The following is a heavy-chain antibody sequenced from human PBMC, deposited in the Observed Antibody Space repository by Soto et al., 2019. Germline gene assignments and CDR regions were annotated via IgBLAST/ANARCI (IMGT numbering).Heavy chain of an antibody. CDR1: GYTFTGYY. J-gene: IGHJ4*02. CDR2: INPNSGGT. Sequence: ASGKVSCKASGYTFTGYYMHWVRQAPGQGLEWMGWINPNSGGTNYAQKFQGWVTMTRDTSISTAYMELSRLRSDDTAVYYCARESGRGQSYSSGWYGFDYWGQGTQVTVSS. CDR3: ARESGRGQSYSSGWYGFDY. D-gene: IGHD6-19*01. V-gene: IGHV1-2*04.